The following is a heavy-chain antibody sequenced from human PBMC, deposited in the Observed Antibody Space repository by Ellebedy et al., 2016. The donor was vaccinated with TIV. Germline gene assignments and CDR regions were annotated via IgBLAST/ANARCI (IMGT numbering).Heavy chain of an antibody. Sequence: GGSLRLSCAASGFTFSSFAMHWVRQAPGKGLEWLSVISADGVSTYHAGSVKGRFTITRDNSKNTLYLQMRRLSAEDTAVYYCAKGSSSGFTYDRVGFEYWGQGTLVTVSS. CDR2: ISADGVST. V-gene: IGHV3-23*01. CDR3: AKGSSSGFTYDRVGFEY. J-gene: IGHJ4*02. CDR1: GFTFSSFA. D-gene: IGHD1-26*01.